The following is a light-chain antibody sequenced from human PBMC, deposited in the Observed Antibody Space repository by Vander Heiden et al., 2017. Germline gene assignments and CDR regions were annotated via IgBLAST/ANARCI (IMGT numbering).Light chain of an antibody. CDR2: KAS. Sequence: QMTLFPSTLSASVGDRVTITCRASQSISSWLAWYQQKPGKAPNLLIYKASSLESGVPSRFSGSGSGTEFTLTISSLQPDDFATYYCQQYNSYSWTFGQGTKVEIK. V-gene: IGKV1-5*03. J-gene: IGKJ1*01. CDR3: QQYNSYSWT. CDR1: QSISSW.